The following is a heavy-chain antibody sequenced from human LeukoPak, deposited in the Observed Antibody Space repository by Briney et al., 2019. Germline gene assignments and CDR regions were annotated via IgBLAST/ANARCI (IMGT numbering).Heavy chain of an antibody. J-gene: IGHJ4*02. Sequence: SETLSLTCAVYGGSFSGYYWSWIRQPPGKGLEWIGEINHSGSTNYNPSLKSRVTISVDTSKNQFSLKLSSVTAADTAVYYCARGGGMRYCGSTSCYTFDYWGQGTLVTVSS. CDR2: INHSGST. V-gene: IGHV4-34*01. D-gene: IGHD2-2*02. CDR3: ARGGGMRYCGSTSCYTFDY. CDR1: GGSFSGYY.